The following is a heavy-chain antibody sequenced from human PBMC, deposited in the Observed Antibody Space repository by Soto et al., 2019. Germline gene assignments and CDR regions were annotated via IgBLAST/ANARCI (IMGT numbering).Heavy chain of an antibody. D-gene: IGHD1-26*01. CDR3: ARDLRATLDY. CDR2: ITYGRSNI. V-gene: IGHV3-21*01. Sequence: GSLRLSCAASGFTFSSYGMHWVRQAPGKGLEWVAVITYGRSNIYYADSVKGRFTISRDNAKNSLYLQMNSLGAEDTAVYYCARDLRATLDYWGQGTLVTVSS. CDR1: GFTFSSYG. J-gene: IGHJ4*02.